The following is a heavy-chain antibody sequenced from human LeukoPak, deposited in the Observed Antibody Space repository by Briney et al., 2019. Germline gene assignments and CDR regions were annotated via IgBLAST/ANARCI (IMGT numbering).Heavy chain of an antibody. J-gene: IGHJ4*02. Sequence: RAGGSLRLSCAASGFTFSIHAMSWVRQAPGKGLEWVSGISGSGGSTYYADSVKGRFTISRDNAKNSLYLQMNSLRAEDTAVYYCARLGLYCSSTSCFTIEYYFDYWGQGTLVTVSS. D-gene: IGHD2-2*01. V-gene: IGHV3-23*01. CDR2: ISGSGGST. CDR1: GFTFSIHA. CDR3: ARLGLYCSSTSCFTIEYYFDY.